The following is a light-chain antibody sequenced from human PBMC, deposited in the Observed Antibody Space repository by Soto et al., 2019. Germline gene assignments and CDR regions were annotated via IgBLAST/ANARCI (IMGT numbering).Light chain of an antibody. CDR3: SSYTSSSTYA. V-gene: IGLV2-18*02. Sequence: QSALTQPPSVSGSPGQSVTISCTGTSSDVGSYNGVSWYQQPPGTAPKLMIYDVSNRPSGVPDRFSGSKSGNTASLTIAGLQADDEADYCCSSYTSSSTYAFGTGTKVTVL. CDR2: DVS. CDR1: SSDVGSYNG. J-gene: IGLJ1*01.